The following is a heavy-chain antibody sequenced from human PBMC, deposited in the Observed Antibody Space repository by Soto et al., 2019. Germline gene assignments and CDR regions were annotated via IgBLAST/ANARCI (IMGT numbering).Heavy chain of an antibody. J-gene: IGHJ6*03. D-gene: IGHD2-15*01. CDR1: GFTFTSSA. Sequence: SVKVSCKASGFTFTSSAMQWVRQARGQRLEWIGWIVVGSGNANYAQKFQERVTITRDMSTSTAYMELSSLRSEDTAVYYCAAASRVVAGHYYYYYMDVWGKGTTVTVSS. V-gene: IGHV1-58*02. CDR3: AAASRVVAGHYYYYYMDV. CDR2: IVVGSGNA.